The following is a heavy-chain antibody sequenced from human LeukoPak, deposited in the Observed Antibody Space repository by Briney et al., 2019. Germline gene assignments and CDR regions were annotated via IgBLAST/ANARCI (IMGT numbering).Heavy chain of an antibody. CDR1: GGSFSGYY. CDR3: GRGGPTRSTGRVGL. Sequence: KPSETLSLTCAVYGGSFSGYYWSWIRQPPGKGLEWIGEINHSGSTNYNPSLKSRVTISVDTSKNQFSLKLSSVPASDTAVYYCGRGGPTRSTGRVGLRGQGTLVP. J-gene: IGHJ1*01. D-gene: IGHD2-8*02. V-gene: IGHV4-34*01. CDR2: INHSGST.